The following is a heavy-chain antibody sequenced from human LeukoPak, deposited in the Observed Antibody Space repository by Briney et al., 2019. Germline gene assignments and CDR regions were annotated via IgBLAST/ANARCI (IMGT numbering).Heavy chain of an antibody. CDR2: VFDSGST. D-gene: IGHD6-13*01. V-gene: IGHV4-59*01. CDR1: GGSISNYW. J-gene: IGHJ4*02. CDR3: ARGYSSSWNYLDY. Sequence: SETLSLTCGVSGGSISNYWWSWIQQPPGKGLEWIGYVFDSGSTNYNPSLKSRVTISVDTSKKQFSLKVSSVTAADTAVYYCARGYSSSWNYLDYWGQGTLVTVSS.